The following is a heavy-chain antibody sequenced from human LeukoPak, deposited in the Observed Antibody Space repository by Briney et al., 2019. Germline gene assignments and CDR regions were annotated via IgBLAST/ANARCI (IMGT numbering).Heavy chain of an antibody. CDR1: GYTFTSYD. Sequence: ASVKVSCKASGYTFTSYDINWVRQATGQGLEWMGWMNPNSGNTGYAQKFQGRVTITRNTSISTAYVELSSLRSEDTAIYYCGRGRSGSSSWYPLDYWGQGTLVTVSS. CDR2: MNPNSGNT. D-gene: IGHD6-13*01. V-gene: IGHV1-8*03. CDR3: GRGRSGSSSWYPLDY. J-gene: IGHJ4*02.